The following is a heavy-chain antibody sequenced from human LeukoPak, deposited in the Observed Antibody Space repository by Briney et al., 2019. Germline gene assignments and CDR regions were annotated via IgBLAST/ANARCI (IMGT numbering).Heavy chain of an antibody. CDR1: GFTFSSYA. J-gene: IGHJ4*02. D-gene: IGHD4-23*01. V-gene: IGHV3-23*01. CDR2: VSGSGGST. CDR3: AKDLHGGNSVRDY. Sequence: GGSLRLSCAASGFTFSSYAMSWVRQAPGKGLEWVSAVSGSGGSTYYADSVKGRFTISRDDSKNTLYLQMNSLRAEDTAVYYCAKDLHGGNSVRDYWGQGTLVTVSS.